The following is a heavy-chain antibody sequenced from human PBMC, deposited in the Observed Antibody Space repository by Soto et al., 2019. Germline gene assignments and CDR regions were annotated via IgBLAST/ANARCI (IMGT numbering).Heavy chain of an antibody. D-gene: IGHD6-13*01. Sequence: SETLSLTCTVSGGSISSSSYYWGWIRQPPGKGLEWIGSIYYSGSTYYNPSLKSRVTISVDTSKNQFSLKLSSVTAADTAVYYCARHKLKGSIDYWGQGTLVTVSS. J-gene: IGHJ4*02. V-gene: IGHV4-39*01. CDR3: ARHKLKGSIDY. CDR2: IYYSGST. CDR1: GGSISSSSYY.